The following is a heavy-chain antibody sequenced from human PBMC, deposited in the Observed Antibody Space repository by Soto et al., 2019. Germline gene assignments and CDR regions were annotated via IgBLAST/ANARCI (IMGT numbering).Heavy chain of an antibody. Sequence: SETLSLTCAIYGGAFRDYYWSWIRQPPGKGLEWIGEIDHTGSTNYNPSLKGRVTVSVDTSKNEISLKLRSVTAADTAVYYCTRGTPTVTVTVNWGQGTLVTVSS. CDR2: IDHTGST. V-gene: IGHV4-34*01. CDR3: TRGTPTVTVTVN. J-gene: IGHJ4*02. D-gene: IGHD2-21*02. CDR1: GGAFRDYY.